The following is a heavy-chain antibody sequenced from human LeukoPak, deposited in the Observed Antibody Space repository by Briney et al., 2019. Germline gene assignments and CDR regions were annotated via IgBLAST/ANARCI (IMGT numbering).Heavy chain of an antibody. J-gene: IGHJ4*02. D-gene: IGHD2/OR15-2a*01. CDR3: ARDFSAGVDY. CDR2: ISSDGHTT. Sequence: PGGSLRLSCAASGFTFSTYWMHWVRQAPGKGLVWVSRISSDGHTTISADSVKGRSTISRDNAKNTLYLQMNSLRAEDTAVYYCARDFSAGVDYWGQGTLVTVSS. V-gene: IGHV3-74*01. CDR1: GFTFSTYW.